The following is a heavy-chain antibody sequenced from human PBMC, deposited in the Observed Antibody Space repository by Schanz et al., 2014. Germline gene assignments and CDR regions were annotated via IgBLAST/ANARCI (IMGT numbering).Heavy chain of an antibody. CDR1: GGSISSYY. J-gene: IGHJ4*02. CDR3: ASKARYTYGYDY. CDR2: IYYSGST. Sequence: QVQLQESGPGLVKPSGTLSLTCAVSGGSISSYYWSWIRQPPGKGLEWIGHIYYSGSTNYNPSLKSRVTIAADTSKNQLSLKLTSVTAADTAVYYCASKARYTYGYDYWGQGTLVTVSS. V-gene: IGHV4-59*01. D-gene: IGHD5-18*01.